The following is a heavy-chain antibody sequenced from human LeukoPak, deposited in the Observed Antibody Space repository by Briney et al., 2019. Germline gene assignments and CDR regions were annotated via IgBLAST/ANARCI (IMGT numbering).Heavy chain of an antibody. CDR3: ARDPASGSYPEYYFDY. CDR1: GFTFSSYW. D-gene: IGHD1-26*01. J-gene: IGHJ4*02. Sequence: GGSLRLSCAASGFTFSSYWMSWVRQAPGKGLEWVAKIKQDGSEKYYVDSVKGRFTISRDNAKNSLYLQMNSLRAEDTAVYYCARDPASGSYPEYYFDYWGQGTLVTVSS. CDR2: IKQDGSEK. V-gene: IGHV3-7*01.